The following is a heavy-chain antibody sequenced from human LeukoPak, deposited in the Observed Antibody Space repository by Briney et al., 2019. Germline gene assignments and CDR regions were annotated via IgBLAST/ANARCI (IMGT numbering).Heavy chain of an antibody. J-gene: IGHJ4*02. V-gene: IGHV4-4*07. CDR1: GGSISSYY. Sequence: PSETLSLTCTVSGGSISSYYWSWIRQPAGKGLEWIGRIYTSGSTNYNPSLKSRVTISVDTSKNQFSLKLSSVTAADTAVYYCARYCSSTSCYGSVDYWGQGTLVTVSS. D-gene: IGHD2-2*01. CDR3: ARYCSSTSCYGSVDY. CDR2: IYTSGST.